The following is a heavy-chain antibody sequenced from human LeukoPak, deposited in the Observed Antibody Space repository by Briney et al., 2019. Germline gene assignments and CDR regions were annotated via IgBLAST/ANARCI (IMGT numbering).Heavy chain of an antibody. V-gene: IGHV3-9*01. D-gene: IGHD3-10*01. Sequence: GGSLRLSCAASGFTFSSYWMSWVRQAPGKGLEWVSGISWNSGSIGYADSVKGRFTISRDNAKNSLYLQMNSLRAEDTALYYCAKANYGSGSYTAFDYWGQGTLVTVAS. J-gene: IGHJ4*02. CDR3: AKANYGSGSYTAFDY. CDR2: ISWNSGSI. CDR1: GFTFSSYW.